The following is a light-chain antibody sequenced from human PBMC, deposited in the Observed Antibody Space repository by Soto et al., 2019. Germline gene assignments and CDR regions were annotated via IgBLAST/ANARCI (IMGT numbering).Light chain of an antibody. CDR2: SAS. Sequence: EIVLTQSPDTLSLSPGERATLSCRASQRFSSFFLAWYQQKPGQAPRLLIYSASSRPTGIPDRFTGSGSGTDFTLTISSLQAEDFASYYCQQLRSYPSTFGGGTKVDIK. V-gene: IGKV3D-20*02. CDR1: QRFSSFF. CDR3: QQLRSYPST. J-gene: IGKJ4*01.